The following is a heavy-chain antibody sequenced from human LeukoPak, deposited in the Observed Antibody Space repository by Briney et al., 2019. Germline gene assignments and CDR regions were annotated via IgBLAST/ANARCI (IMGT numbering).Heavy chain of an antibody. V-gene: IGHV3-48*03. J-gene: IGHJ4*01. CDR3: ARAGIVGAVFDF. CDR2: ISRGGSDS. Sequence: GGSLRLSCAASGFISSSYWMSWVRQAPGKGLEWVSCISRGGSDSYYADSVKGRFTISRDTAKNSLYLQMNSLRAEDTAVYYCARAGIVGAVFDFWGHGTLVTVSS. CDR1: GFISSSYW. D-gene: IGHD1-26*01.